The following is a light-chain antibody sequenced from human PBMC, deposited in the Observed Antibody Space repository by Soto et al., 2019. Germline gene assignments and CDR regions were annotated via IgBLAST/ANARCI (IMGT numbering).Light chain of an antibody. V-gene: IGLV1-51*01. CDR3: ASWDRSLRVGV. CDR1: SSNIGNNY. Sequence: QSVLTQPPSVSAAPGQKVTISCSGSSSNIGNNYVFWYQQLTGTAPKLLIYDNDKRPSGITDRFSGSKSGTSATLGITGLQTGDEADYYCASWDRSLRVGVFGGGTKLTVL. CDR2: DND. J-gene: IGLJ2*01.